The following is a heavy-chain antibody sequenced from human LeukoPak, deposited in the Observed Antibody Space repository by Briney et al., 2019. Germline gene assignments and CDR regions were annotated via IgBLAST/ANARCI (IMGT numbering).Heavy chain of an antibody. CDR2: IYYSGST. CDR3: ARGYSYGPNDY. CDR1: GGSISSYY. V-gene: IGHV4-59*01. J-gene: IGHJ4*02. Sequence: SVTLSLTCTVSGGSISSYYWSWIRQPPGKGLEWIGYIYYSGSTNYNPSLKSRVTISVDTSKNQFSLKLSSVTAADTAVYYCARGYSYGPNDYWGQGTLVTVSS. D-gene: IGHD5-18*01.